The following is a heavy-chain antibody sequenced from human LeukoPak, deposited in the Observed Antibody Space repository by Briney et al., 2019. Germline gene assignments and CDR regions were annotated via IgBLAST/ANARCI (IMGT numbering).Heavy chain of an antibody. CDR1: GYTFTGYY. Sequence: GASVKVSCKASGYTFTGYYMHWVRQAPGQGLEWMGWINPNSGGTNYVQKFQGRVTTTRDTSISTAYMELSRLRSDDTAVYYCARKFGGSGTSGYDYDYWGQGTLVTVSS. CDR3: ARKFGGSGTSGYDYDY. CDR2: INPNSGGT. J-gene: IGHJ4*02. V-gene: IGHV1-2*02. D-gene: IGHD5-12*01.